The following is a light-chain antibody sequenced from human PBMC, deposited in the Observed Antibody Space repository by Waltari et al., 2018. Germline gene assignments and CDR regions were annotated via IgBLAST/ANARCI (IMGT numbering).Light chain of an antibody. Sequence: DIQMTQSPSSVSASVGDGVTITCRASRDISTWLAWYQQKPGKTPNLLIYDGDTLQRGVPARFSGSGSGTVFTLTISSLQPEDFATYYCQQAHSFPITFGQGTRLEIK. CDR2: DGD. CDR1: RDISTW. CDR3: QQAHSFPIT. J-gene: IGKJ5*01. V-gene: IGKV1-12*01.